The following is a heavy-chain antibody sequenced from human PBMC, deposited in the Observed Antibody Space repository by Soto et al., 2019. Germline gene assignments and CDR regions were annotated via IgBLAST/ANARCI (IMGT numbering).Heavy chain of an antibody. Sequence: ASETLSLTCAVSGYSISSGYYWGWIRQPPGKGLEWIGSIYHSGSTYYNPSLKSRVTISVDTSKNQFSLKLSSVTAADTAVYYCARGVVGATHSYYLDYWGQGTLVTVSS. CDR1: GYSISSGYY. J-gene: IGHJ4*02. CDR2: IYHSGST. D-gene: IGHD1-26*01. V-gene: IGHV4-38-2*01. CDR3: ARGVVGATHSYYLDY.